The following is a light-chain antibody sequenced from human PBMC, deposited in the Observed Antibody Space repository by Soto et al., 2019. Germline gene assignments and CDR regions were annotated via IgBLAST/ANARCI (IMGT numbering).Light chain of an antibody. Sequence: VVLTQSPATLSLSPGERAPLSCRASQSVSNNYLAWYQQKPGQAPRLLIYGASNRATGIPDRFSGSGSGTDFTLTISRLEPEDFAVYYCQQYGNSPITFGQGTLLEIK. CDR3: QQYGNSPIT. CDR2: GAS. CDR1: QSVSNNY. J-gene: IGKJ5*01. V-gene: IGKV3-20*01.